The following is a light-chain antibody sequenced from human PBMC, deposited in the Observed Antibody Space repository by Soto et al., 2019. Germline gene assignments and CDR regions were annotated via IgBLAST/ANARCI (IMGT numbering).Light chain of an antibody. V-gene: IGLV1-40*01. J-gene: IGLJ1*01. CDR3: QSYDSSLSGYV. CDR2: GNR. Sequence: QSVLTQPPSVSGAPGQRVTISCTGSSSNIGAGYDVHWYQQFPGTVPKLLIHGNRNRPSGVPDRFSGSKSGTSASLAITGLQAEDEADYYCQSYDSSLSGYVFGTGTQLTVL. CDR1: SSNIGAGYD.